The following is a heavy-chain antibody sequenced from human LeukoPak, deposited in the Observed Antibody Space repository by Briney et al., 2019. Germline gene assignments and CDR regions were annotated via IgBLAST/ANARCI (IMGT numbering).Heavy chain of an antibody. V-gene: IGHV4-59*01. D-gene: IGHD5-24*01. CDR1: AGSISSYY. Sequence: SQTLSLTCTVSAGSISSYYWSWIRQPPGKGMEWIGYIYYSGSTNYNPSLKSRVTISVDTSKNQSSLKLSSVTAADTAVYYCARDEMGPIDPWGQGTLVTVSS. J-gene: IGHJ5*02. CDR3: ARDEMGPIDP. CDR2: IYYSGST.